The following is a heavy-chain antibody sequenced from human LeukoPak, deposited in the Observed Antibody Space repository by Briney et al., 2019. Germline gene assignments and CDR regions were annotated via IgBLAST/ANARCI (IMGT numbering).Heavy chain of an antibody. CDR2: ISGSGGST. CDR3: AKERGRGSYFPLDY. J-gene: IGHJ4*02. CDR1: GFTFSSYA. Sequence: GGSLRLSCVASGFTFSSYAMSWVRQAPGKGLEWVSAISGSGGSTYYADSEKGRFTISRDNSKNTLYLQMNSLRAEDTAVYYCAKERGRGSYFPLDYWGQGTLVTVSS. V-gene: IGHV3-23*01. D-gene: IGHD1-26*01.